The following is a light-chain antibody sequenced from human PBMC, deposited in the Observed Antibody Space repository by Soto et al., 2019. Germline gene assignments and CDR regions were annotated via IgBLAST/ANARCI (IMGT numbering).Light chain of an antibody. V-gene: IGKV2-28*01. Sequence: DIVMTQSPLSLPVTPGEPASISCRSSQSLLHSNGYKYLDWYLQKPGQSPQLLIYLGSNRASGVPDRFSGSGSGTYFTLKISRVETEDVGVYYCMQALQTPTVGQGTRLEIK. J-gene: IGKJ5*01. CDR2: LGS. CDR1: QSLLHSNGYKY. CDR3: MQALQTPT.